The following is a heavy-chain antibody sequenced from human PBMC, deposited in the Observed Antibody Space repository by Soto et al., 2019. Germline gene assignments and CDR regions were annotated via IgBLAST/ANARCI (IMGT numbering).Heavy chain of an antibody. CDR3: AKKVTIYAVDPADY. CDR2: ISGSGDAT. V-gene: IGHV3-23*01. D-gene: IGHD3-3*01. J-gene: IGHJ4*02. CDR1: GFTFSDFG. Sequence: WWSLRLSFASSGFTFSDFGMSWVRQAPGKGLEWVSVISGSGDATYYAASVKGRFTLSRDNSKNTLYLQMNSLTVADTAVYYCAKKVTIYAVDPADYWGQGTQVTVSS.